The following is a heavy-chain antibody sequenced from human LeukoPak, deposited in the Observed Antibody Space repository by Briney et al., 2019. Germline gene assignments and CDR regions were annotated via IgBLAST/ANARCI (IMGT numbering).Heavy chain of an antibody. D-gene: IGHD6-13*01. CDR3: ARDNSGLAAAGPGWFDP. CDR2: ISAYNGNT. V-gene: IGHV1-18*01. Sequence: ASVKVSCKASGYTFTSYGISWVRQAPGQGLEWMGWISAYNGNTNYAQKLQGRVTMTTDTSTSTAYMELRSLRPDDTAVYYCARDNSGLAAAGPGWFDPWGQGTLVTVSS. CDR1: GYTFTSYG. J-gene: IGHJ5*02.